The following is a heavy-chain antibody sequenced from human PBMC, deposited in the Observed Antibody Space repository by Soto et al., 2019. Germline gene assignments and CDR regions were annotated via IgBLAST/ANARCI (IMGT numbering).Heavy chain of an antibody. CDR2: IYYSGST. J-gene: IGHJ4*02. D-gene: IGHD2-15*01. Sequence: QVQLQESGPGLVKPSQTLSLTCTVSGGSISSGDYXXSWIRQHPGKGLEWIGYIYYSGSTYYNPSXXXXXXXXXXXXXXXXXXXXXXXXAADTAVFHCARTPTFSGLRVDHWGQGTLVTVXS. CDR3: ARTPTFSGLRVDH. CDR1: GGSISSGDYX. V-gene: IGHV4-30-4*08.